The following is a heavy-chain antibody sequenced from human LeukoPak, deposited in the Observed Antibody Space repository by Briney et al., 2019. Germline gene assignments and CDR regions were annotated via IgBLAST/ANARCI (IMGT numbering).Heavy chain of an antibody. V-gene: IGHV4-39*01. Sequence: SETLSLTRTVSGGSISSSSYYWGWIRQPPGKGLEWIGSIYYSGSTYYNPSLKSRVTISVDTSKNQFSLKLSSVTAADTAVYYCARHVAPFGELLSKQDYFDYWGQGTLVTVSS. D-gene: IGHD3-10*01. CDR3: ARHVAPFGELLSKQDYFDY. J-gene: IGHJ4*02. CDR2: IYYSGST. CDR1: GGSISSSSYY.